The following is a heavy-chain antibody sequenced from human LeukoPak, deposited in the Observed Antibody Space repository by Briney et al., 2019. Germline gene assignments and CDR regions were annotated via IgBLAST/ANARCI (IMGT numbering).Heavy chain of an antibody. J-gene: IGHJ3*02. CDR1: GGSISSGDYY. D-gene: IGHD4-23*01. V-gene: IGHV4-30-4*08. CDR2: IYYSGST. CDR3: AREGRPKVVTPRWAFDI. Sequence: PSQTLSLTRTVSGGSISSGDYYWSWIRQPPGKGLEWIGYIYYSGSTYYNPSLKSRVTISVDTSKNQFSLKLSSVTAADTAVYYCAREGRPKVVTPRWAFDIWGQGTMVTVSS.